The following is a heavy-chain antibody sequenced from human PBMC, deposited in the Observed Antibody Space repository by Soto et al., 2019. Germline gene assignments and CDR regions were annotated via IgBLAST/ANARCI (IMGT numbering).Heavy chain of an antibody. J-gene: IGHJ3*02. CDR1: GGTFSSYT. Sequence: SVKVSCKASGGTFSSYTISWVRQAPGQGLEWMGRIIPILGIANYAQKFQGRVTITADKSTSTAYMELSSLRSEDTAVYYCARVIAVAVSAFVIWGQGTMVTVTS. V-gene: IGHV1-69*02. CDR2: IIPILGIA. CDR3: ARVIAVAVSAFVI. D-gene: IGHD6-19*01.